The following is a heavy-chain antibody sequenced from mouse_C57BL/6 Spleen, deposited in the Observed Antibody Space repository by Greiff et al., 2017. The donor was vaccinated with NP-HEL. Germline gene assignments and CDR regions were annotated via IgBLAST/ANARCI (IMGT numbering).Heavy chain of an antibody. CDR2: INPNNGGT. V-gene: IGHV1-26*01. Sequence: EVQLQPSGPELVKPGASVKISCKASGYTFTDYYMNWVKQSHGKSLEWIGDINPNNGGTSYNQKFKGKATLTVDKSSSTAYMELRSLTSEDSAVYYCARRGDDGYYFDYWGQGTTLTVSS. CDR3: ARRGDDGYYFDY. D-gene: IGHD2-3*01. CDR1: GYTFTDYY. J-gene: IGHJ2*01.